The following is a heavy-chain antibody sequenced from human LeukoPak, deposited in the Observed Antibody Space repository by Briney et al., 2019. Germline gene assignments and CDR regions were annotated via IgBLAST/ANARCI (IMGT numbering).Heavy chain of an antibody. D-gene: IGHD1-14*01. V-gene: IGHV3-33*01. CDR3: TRYNNDHFDY. Sequence: GGSLRLSRAGSGFTLGGYGMHWFRQTPGKGLEWVAVIAYDGSRAFYADSVKGRFTISRDNSKNTMSVQMDDLRAEDTAVYYCTRYNNDHFDYWGQGTLVTVSS. J-gene: IGHJ4*02. CDR2: IAYDGSRA. CDR1: GFTLGGYG.